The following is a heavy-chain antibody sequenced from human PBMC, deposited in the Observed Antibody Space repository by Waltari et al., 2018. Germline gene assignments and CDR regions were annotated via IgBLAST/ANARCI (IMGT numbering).Heavy chain of an antibody. CDR3: ARKKPTGYSSGPKDY. J-gene: IGHJ4*02. D-gene: IGHD6-19*01. CDR1: GGSFSGYY. CDR2: INHSGST. Sequence: QVQLQQWGAGLLKPSETLSLTCAVYGGSFSGYYWSWIRQPPGKGLEWIGEINHSGSTNYNPSLKSRVTISVDTSKNQFSLKLSSVTAADTAVYYCARKKPTGYSSGPKDYWGQGTLVTVSS. V-gene: IGHV4-34*01.